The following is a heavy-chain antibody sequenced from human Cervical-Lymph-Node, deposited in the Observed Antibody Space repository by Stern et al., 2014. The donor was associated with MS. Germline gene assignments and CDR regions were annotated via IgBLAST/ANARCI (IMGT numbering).Heavy chain of an antibody. CDR3: ARCRGGNYRYYFDY. V-gene: IGHV3-21*02. D-gene: IGHD4-23*01. Sequence: EVQLVESGGGLVKPGGSLRLSCAASGFTFSSYSMNWVRQAPGKGLEWVASISSGGSYIYYADSLKDRFTISRDNAKNSLYLQMNSLRAEDTAVYYCARCRGGNYRYYFDYWGQGTLVTVSS. CDR2: ISSGGSYI. J-gene: IGHJ4*02. CDR1: GFTFSSYS.